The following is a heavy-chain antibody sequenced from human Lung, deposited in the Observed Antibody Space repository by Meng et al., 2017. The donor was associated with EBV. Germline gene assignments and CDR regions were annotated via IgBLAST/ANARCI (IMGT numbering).Heavy chain of an antibody. CDR2: INHSGST. CDR3: ARVAAAGNEWFDP. D-gene: IGHD6-13*01. V-gene: IGHV4-34*01. J-gene: IGHJ5*02. CDR1: GGSFSGYY. Sequence: QVQLQQWGAGLLKPSETLSLTCAVYGGSFSGYYWSWIRQPPGKGLEWIGEINHSGSTNYNPSLKSRVTIPVDTSKNQFSLKLSSVTAADTAVYYCARVAAAGNEWFDPWGQGTLVTVSS.